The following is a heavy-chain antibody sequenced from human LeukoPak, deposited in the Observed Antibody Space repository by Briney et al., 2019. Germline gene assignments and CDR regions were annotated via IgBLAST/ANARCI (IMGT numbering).Heavy chain of an antibody. D-gene: IGHD3-3*01. Sequence: SETLSLTCTVSGGSISSGSYYWSWIRQPAGKGLEWIGRIYTSGSTNYNPSLKSRVTISVDTSKNQFSLKLSSVTAADTAVYYCARAANPQFGVVINDAFDIWGQGTMVTVSS. CDR1: GGSISSGSYY. J-gene: IGHJ3*02. CDR3: ARAANPQFGVVINDAFDI. V-gene: IGHV4-61*02. CDR2: IYTSGST.